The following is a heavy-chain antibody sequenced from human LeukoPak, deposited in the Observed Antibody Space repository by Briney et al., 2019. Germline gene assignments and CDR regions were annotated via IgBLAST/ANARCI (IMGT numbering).Heavy chain of an antibody. V-gene: IGHV1-46*01. J-gene: IGHJ4*02. CDR2: INPSGGST. D-gene: IGHD2-21*02. CDR3: ARGGPSYCWGDCLDY. CDR1: GYTFTSYY. Sequence: ASVKVSCKASGYTFTSYYMHWVRQAPGQGLEWMGIINPSGGSTSYAQKFQGRVTMTRDTSTSTVYMELSSLRSEDTAVYYCARGGPSYCWGDCLDYWGQGTLVTVSS.